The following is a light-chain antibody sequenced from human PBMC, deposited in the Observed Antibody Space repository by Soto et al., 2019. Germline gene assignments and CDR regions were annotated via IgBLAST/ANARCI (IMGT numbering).Light chain of an antibody. CDR3: QQSYSTPDT. CDR2: AAS. V-gene: IGKV1-39*01. CDR1: QSISSY. Sequence: DIQMTQSPSSLSASVGDRVTITCRASQSISSYLNWYQQKPGKAPKLLIYAASSLQSGVPSRFSGSGSGTDFTLTISSLQPEDFATYDCQQSYSTPDTFGGGTKVEIK. J-gene: IGKJ4*01.